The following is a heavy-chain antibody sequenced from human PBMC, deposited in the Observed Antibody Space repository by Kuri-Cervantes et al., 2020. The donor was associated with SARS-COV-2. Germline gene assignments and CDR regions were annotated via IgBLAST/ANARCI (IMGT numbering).Heavy chain of an antibody. D-gene: IGHD2-2*01. CDR1: GGSFSGYY. Sequence: SQTLSLTCAVYGGSFSGYYWGWIRQPPGKGLEWIGSIYYSGSTYYNPSLKSRVTISVDTSKNQFSLKLSSVTAADTAVYYCASYVVVPAAPLDYWGQGTLVTVSS. CDR2: IYYSGST. J-gene: IGHJ4*02. CDR3: ASYVVVPAAPLDY. V-gene: IGHV4-39*01.